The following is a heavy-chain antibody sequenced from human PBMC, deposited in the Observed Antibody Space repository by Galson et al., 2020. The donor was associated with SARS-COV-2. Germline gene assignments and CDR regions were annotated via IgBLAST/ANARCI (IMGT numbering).Heavy chain of an antibody. CDR3: ARDLGPAPMIKWYFDL. CDR2: IFGSGSYR. D-gene: IGHD3-16*01. CDR1: GFTFSDYT. V-gene: IGHV3-21*01. Sequence: GGSLRLSCATSGFTFSDYTMIWVRQAPGKGLEWVSSIFGSGSYRYYADSVKGRFTISRDSAKSSLYLQMNSLGADDTAVYYCARDLGPAPMIKWYFDLWGRGALVTVSS. J-gene: IGHJ2*01.